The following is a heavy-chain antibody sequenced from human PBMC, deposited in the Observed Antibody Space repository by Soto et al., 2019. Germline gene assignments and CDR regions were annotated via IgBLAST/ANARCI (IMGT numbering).Heavy chain of an antibody. CDR2: ILHDGSEI. J-gene: IGHJ4*02. V-gene: IGHV3-33*01. CDR3: ARGGMGETDFLWFLVY. CDR1: GPIFNVYG. D-gene: IGHD3-16*01. Sequence: QVQLEKSGGGVVQPGGSLRLSWVVPGPIFNVYGMHWVRQAPGKGLAGVAVILHDGSEIYYSDSVKGRFTISRDTSKNTLYLHRNSLRVEDTAVYYCARGGMGETDFLWFLVYWGKGTLVTVSS.